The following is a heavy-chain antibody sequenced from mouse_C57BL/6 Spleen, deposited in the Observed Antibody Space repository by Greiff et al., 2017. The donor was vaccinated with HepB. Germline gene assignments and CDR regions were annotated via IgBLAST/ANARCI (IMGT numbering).Heavy chain of an antibody. CDR2: INPNNGGT. V-gene: IGHV1-18*01. D-gene: IGHD2-4*01. J-gene: IGHJ2*01. CDR1: GYTFTDYN. Sequence: EVQLQQSGPELVKPGASVKIPCKASGYTFTDYNMDWVKQSHGKSLEWIGDINPNNGGTIYNQKFKGKATLTVDKSSSTAYMELRSLTSEDTAVYYCARLKDYDYPFFDYWGQGTTLTVSS. CDR3: ARLKDYDYPFFDY.